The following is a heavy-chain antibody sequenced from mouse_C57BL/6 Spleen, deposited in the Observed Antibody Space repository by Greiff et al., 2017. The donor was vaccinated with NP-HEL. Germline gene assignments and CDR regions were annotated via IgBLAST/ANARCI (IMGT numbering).Heavy chain of an antibody. J-gene: IGHJ2*01. CDR3: ASRFDY. V-gene: IGHV1-81*01. CDR2: IYPRSGNT. CDR1: GYTFTSYG. Sequence: VQLVESGAELARPGASVKLSCKASGYTFTSYGISWVKQRTGQGLEWIGEIYPRSGNTYYNEKFKGKATLTADKSSSTAYMELRSLTSEDSAVYFCASRFDYWGQGTTLKVSS.